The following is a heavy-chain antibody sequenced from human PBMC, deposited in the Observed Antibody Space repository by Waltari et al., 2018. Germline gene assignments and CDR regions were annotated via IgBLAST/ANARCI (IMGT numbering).Heavy chain of an antibody. CDR3: ARYMVRGVHYFDY. D-gene: IGHD3-10*01. V-gene: IGHV4-39*01. CDR2: IYYSGST. J-gene: IGHJ4*02. CDR1: GGSISSSSYY. Sequence: QLQLQESGPGLVKPSETLSLTCTVSGGSISSSSYYWGWIPQPPGKGLEWIGSIYYSGSTYYNPSLKSRVTISVDTSKNQFSLKLSSVTAADTAVYYCARYMVRGVHYFDYWGQGTLVTVSS.